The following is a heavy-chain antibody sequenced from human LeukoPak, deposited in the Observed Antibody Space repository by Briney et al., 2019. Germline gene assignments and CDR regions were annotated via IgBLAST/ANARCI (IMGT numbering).Heavy chain of an antibody. CDR1: GFTFSSYE. Sequence: PGGSLRLSCAASGFTFSSYEMNRVRQAPGKGLEWVSYISSSGSTIYYADSVKGRFTISRDNAKNSLYLQMNSLRAEDTAVYYCARDSPPFIAVAGIGGFDYWGQGTLVTVSS. D-gene: IGHD6-19*01. CDR2: ISSSGSTI. J-gene: IGHJ4*02. V-gene: IGHV3-48*03. CDR3: ARDSPPFIAVAGIGGFDY.